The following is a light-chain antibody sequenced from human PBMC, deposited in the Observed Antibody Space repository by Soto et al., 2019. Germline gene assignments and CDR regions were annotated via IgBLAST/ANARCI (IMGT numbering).Light chain of an antibody. Sequence: EIVLTQSPATLSFSPGERATLSCRASHSVTRFLAWYQQKPGQAPRLLIYDASKRATGIPVRFSGSGSGTDFSLTIGSLEPEEFTISYCQQSNYWPLTFGGGTKVEIK. V-gene: IGKV3-11*01. J-gene: IGKJ4*01. CDR2: DAS. CDR3: QQSNYWPLT. CDR1: HSVTRF.